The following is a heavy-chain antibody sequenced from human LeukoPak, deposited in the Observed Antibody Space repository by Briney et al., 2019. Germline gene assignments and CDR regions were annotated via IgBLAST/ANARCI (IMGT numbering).Heavy chain of an antibody. J-gene: IGHJ3*02. CDR1: GGSIVASDW. CDR3: TRRNSLYDAFDI. CDR2: VFHTGSR. D-gene: IGHD2-21*01. Sequence: PSGTLSLTCTVSGGSIVASDWWTWVRQIPGKGPEWVGEVFHTGSRNYSPSLKSRVTVSIDKYKSQFYLQLTSVTAADTGVYFCTRRNSLYDAFDIWGQGTPVAVSS. V-gene: IGHV4-4*02.